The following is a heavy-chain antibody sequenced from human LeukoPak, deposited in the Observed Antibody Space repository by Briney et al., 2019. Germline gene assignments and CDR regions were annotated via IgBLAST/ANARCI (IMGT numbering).Heavy chain of an antibody. D-gene: IGHD3-10*01. CDR3: ARGVVGAGGITMVRAIFYYFDY. Sequence: SETLSLTCAVYGGSFSGYYWSWIRQPPGKGLEWIGEINHSGGTNYNPSLKSRVTISVDTSKNQFSLKLNSVTAADTAVYYCARGVVGAGGITMVRAIFYYFDYWGQGTLVTVSS. CDR2: INHSGGT. V-gene: IGHV4-34*01. J-gene: IGHJ4*02. CDR1: GGSFSGYY.